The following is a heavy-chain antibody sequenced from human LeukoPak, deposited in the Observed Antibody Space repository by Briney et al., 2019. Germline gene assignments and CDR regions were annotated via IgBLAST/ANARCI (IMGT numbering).Heavy chain of an antibody. V-gene: IGHV1-69*06. CDR2: IIPIFGTA. D-gene: IGHD6-13*01. Sequence: ASVKVSCKASGYTFTGYYMHWVRQAPGQGLEWMGGIIPIFGTANYAQKFQGRVTITADKSTSTAYMELSSLRSEDTAVYYCAREKGLYSSSWYDYWGQGTLVTVSS. J-gene: IGHJ4*02. CDR3: AREKGLYSSSWYDY. CDR1: GYTFTGYY.